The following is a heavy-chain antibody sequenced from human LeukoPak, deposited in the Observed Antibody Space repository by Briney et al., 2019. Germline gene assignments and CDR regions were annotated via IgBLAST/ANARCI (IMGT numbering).Heavy chain of an antibody. Sequence: GASVKVSCKVSGYTLTELSMHWVRQAPGKGLEWMGGFDPEDGETIYAQKFQGRVTMTEDTSTDTAYMELSSLRSEDTAVYYCAKLPPKVGYYYRDVWGKGTTVTVSS. D-gene: IGHD1-26*01. CDR2: FDPEDGET. J-gene: IGHJ6*03. CDR1: GYTLTELS. V-gene: IGHV1-24*01. CDR3: AKLPPKVGYYYRDV.